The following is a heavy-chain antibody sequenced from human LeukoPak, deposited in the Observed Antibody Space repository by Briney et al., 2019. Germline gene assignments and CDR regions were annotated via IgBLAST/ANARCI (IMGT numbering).Heavy chain of an antibody. J-gene: IGHJ4*02. V-gene: IGHV3-21*01. D-gene: IGHD5-18*01. CDR3: ARDKRDEGYSYGFLDY. CDR1: GFTFSSYS. CDR2: ISSSSSYI. Sequence: GGSLRLSCAASGFTFSSYSMNWVRQAPGKGLEWVSSISSSSSYIYYADSVKGRFTISRDNAKNSLYLQMNSLRAEDTAVYYCARDKRDEGYSYGFLDYWGQGTLVTVSS.